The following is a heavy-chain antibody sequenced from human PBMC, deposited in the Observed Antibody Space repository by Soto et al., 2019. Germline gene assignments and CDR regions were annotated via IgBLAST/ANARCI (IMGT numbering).Heavy chain of an antibody. CDR2: ISSNSAYI. V-gene: IGHV3-21*01. CDR1: GFTFTRYS. D-gene: IGHD6-13*01. Sequence: PGGSLRLSXAASGFTFTRYSMNWVRQAPGKGLEWVSSISSNSAYIYYTDALRGRFTISRDNAKNSLHLQMNSLRAEDTAVYYCTRDASRDSSARGWFDPWGPGTLVTVSS. J-gene: IGHJ5*02. CDR3: TRDASRDSSARGWFDP.